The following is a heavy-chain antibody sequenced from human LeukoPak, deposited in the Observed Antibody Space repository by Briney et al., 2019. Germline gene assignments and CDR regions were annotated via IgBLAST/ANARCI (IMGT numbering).Heavy chain of an antibody. CDR3: ASGYYYDSSGYLTALFDY. J-gene: IGHJ4*02. V-gene: IGHV1-69*01. CDR2: IIPIFGTA. D-gene: IGHD3-22*01. Sequence: SVKVSCKASGGTLSSYAISWVRQAPGQGLEWMGGIIPIFGTANYAQKFQGRVTITADEFTSTAYMELSSLRSEDTAVYYCASGYYYDSSGYLTALFDYWGQGTLVTVSS. CDR1: GGTLSSYA.